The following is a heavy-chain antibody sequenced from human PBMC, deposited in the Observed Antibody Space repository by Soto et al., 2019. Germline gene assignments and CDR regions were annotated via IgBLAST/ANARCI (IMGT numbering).Heavy chain of an antibody. J-gene: IGHJ6*02. Sequence: QVQLVESGGGVVQPGRSLRLSCAASGFTFSSYGMHWVRQAPGKGLEWVAVIWYDGSNKYYADSVKGRFTISRDNSKNTLYLQMNSLRAEDTAVYYCARSSPSDYGDYGNYYYYGMDVWGQGTTVTVSS. CDR3: ARSSPSDYGDYGNYYYYGMDV. D-gene: IGHD4-17*01. V-gene: IGHV3-33*01. CDR2: IWYDGSNK. CDR1: GFTFSSYG.